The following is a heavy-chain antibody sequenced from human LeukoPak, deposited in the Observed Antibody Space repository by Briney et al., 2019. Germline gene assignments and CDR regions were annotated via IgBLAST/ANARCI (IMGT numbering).Heavy chain of an antibody. CDR1: GGSISSYY. D-gene: IGHD3-10*01. CDR3: AREPYGSGTFDY. V-gene: IGHV4-59*01. CDR2: IYYSGST. J-gene: IGHJ4*02. Sequence: SETLSLTCTVSGGSISSYYWSWLRQPPGKGLEWIGYIYYSGSTNYNPSLKSRVTISVDTSKNQFSLKLSSVTAADTAEYYCAREPYGSGTFDYWGQGALVTVSA.